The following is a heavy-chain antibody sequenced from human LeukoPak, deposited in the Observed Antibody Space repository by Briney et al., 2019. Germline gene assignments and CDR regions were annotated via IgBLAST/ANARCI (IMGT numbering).Heavy chain of an antibody. Sequence: SQTLSLTCTVSGGSISSGGYYWSWIRQHPGKGLEWIGYIYYSGSTNYNPSLKSRVTISVDTSKNQFSLKLSSVTAADTAVYYCARMVATPGETDYWGQGTLVTVSS. CDR3: ARMVATPGETDY. V-gene: IGHV4-61*08. D-gene: IGHD5-12*01. CDR2: IYYSGST. J-gene: IGHJ4*02. CDR1: GGSISSGGYY.